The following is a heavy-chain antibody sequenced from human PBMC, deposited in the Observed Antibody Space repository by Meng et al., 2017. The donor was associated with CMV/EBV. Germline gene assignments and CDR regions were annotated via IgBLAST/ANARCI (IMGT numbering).Heavy chain of an antibody. V-gene: IGHV4-34*01. D-gene: IGHD2-15*01. CDR2: INHSGST. CDR1: YY. CDR3: ARGRFAGRVVVAGRRARGVHDY. J-gene: IGHJ4*02. Sequence: YYWSWIRQPPGKVLGWIGQINHSGSTNYNTSLKSRVTISVDTSKSQFSLKLSSVTAADTAVYYCARGRFAGRVVVAGRRARGVHDYWGQGTLVTVSS.